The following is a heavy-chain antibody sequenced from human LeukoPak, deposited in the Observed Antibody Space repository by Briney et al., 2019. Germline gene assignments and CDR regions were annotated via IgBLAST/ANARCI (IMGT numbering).Heavy chain of an antibody. CDR1: GGSISSTIYY. J-gene: IGHJ4*02. CDR3: ARVGTVAAVVFDY. D-gene: IGHD6-19*01. CDR2: IYYSGST. V-gene: IGHV4-61*05. Sequence: PSETLSLTCTVSGGSISSTIYYWGWFRQPPGKGLEWIGYIYYSGSTNYNPSLKSRVTISVDTSKNQFSLKLSSVTAADTAVYYCARVGTVAAVVFDYWGQGTLVTVSS.